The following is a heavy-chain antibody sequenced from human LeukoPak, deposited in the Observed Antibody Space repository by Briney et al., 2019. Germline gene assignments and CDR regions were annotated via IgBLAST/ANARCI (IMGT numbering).Heavy chain of an antibody. Sequence: GGSLRLSCAASGFTFNSYSMNWVRQAPGKGLEWVSSIGSNSSYIYYTDSVKGRFTISRDNARNSLYLQMNSLRAEDTAVYYCARDSDVHCSGGSCTNFDYWGQGTLVTVSS. J-gene: IGHJ4*02. CDR1: GFTFNSYS. V-gene: IGHV3-21*01. D-gene: IGHD2-15*01. CDR3: ARDSDVHCSGGSCTNFDY. CDR2: IGSNSSYI.